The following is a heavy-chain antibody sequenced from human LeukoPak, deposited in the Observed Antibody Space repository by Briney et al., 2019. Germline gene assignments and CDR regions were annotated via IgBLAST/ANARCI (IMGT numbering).Heavy chain of an antibody. Sequence: PSETLSLTCTVSGGSIRSSYYYWGWIRQPPGKGLEWIGSIYDRGSTYYNPSLKGRVPVSVDTSKNQFSLRLTSVTAADTAVYYCARRGSWTYYYAMDVWGQGTTVTVSS. CDR1: GGSIRSSYYY. V-gene: IGHV4-39*07. CDR2: IYDRGST. CDR3: ARRGSWTYYYAMDV. J-gene: IGHJ6*02. D-gene: IGHD6-13*01.